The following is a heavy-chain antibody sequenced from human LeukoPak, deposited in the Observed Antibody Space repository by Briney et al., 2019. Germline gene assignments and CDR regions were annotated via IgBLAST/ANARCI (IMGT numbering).Heavy chain of an antibody. J-gene: IGHJ4*02. Sequence: GGSLRLSCAASGFTFSNAWMSWVRQAPGKGLEWVGRIKSKTDGGTTDYAAPVKGRFTISRDDSKNTLYLQMNSLKTEDTAVYYCTTDLWIQLWSYFDYWGQAILVTVSS. CDR2: IKSKTDGGTT. CDR1: GFTFSNAW. V-gene: IGHV3-15*01. D-gene: IGHD5-18*01. CDR3: TTDLWIQLWSYFDY.